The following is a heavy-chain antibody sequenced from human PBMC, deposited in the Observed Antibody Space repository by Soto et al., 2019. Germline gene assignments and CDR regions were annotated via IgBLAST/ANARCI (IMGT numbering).Heavy chain of an antibody. J-gene: IGHJ3*02. CDR1: GFTFSTYG. V-gene: IGHV3-30*18. Sequence: GGSLRLSCAASGFTFSTYGMHWVRQAPGKGLEWVAVISYDGSNTYYADSVKGRFTFSRDNSENTLYLQMNSLRAEDTAVYYCAKDPAGSTLGFFDIWGQGTMVTVSS. CDR3: AKDPAGSTLGFFDI. CDR2: ISYDGSNT. D-gene: IGHD3-10*01.